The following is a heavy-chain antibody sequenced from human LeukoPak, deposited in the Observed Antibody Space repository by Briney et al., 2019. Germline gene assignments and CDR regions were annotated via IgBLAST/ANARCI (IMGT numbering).Heavy chain of an antibody. CDR3: ARSRGIAAAGTGRYYYMDV. D-gene: IGHD6-13*01. V-gene: IGHV4-34*01. Sequence: SETLSLTCAVYGGSFSGYYWSWIRQPPGKGLEWIGEINHSGSTNYNPSLKSRVTISVDTSKNQFSLKLSSVTAADTAVYYCARSRGIAAAGTGRYYYMDVWGKGTTVTISS. CDR1: GGSFSGYY. CDR2: INHSGST. J-gene: IGHJ6*03.